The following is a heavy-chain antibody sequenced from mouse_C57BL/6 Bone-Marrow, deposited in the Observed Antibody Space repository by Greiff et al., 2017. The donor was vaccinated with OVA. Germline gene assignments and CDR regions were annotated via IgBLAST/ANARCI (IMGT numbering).Heavy chain of an antibody. V-gene: IGHV5-4*01. CDR3: ARDPLLR. CDR2: ISDGGSYT. Sequence: EVKLVESGGGLVKPGGSLKLSCAASGFTFSSYAMSWVRQTPEKRLEWVATISDGGSYTYYPDNVKGRFTISRDNAKNNRYLQMSHLKSEDTAMYYSARDPLLRWGQGTLVTVSA. D-gene: IGHD1-1*01. CDR1: GFTFSSYA. J-gene: IGHJ3*01.